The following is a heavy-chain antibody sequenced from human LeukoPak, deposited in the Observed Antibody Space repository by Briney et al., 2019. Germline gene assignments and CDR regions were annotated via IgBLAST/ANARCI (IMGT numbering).Heavy chain of an antibody. Sequence: ASVKVSCKASGGTFSSYAISWVRRAPGQGFEWMGRIIPILGIANYAQKFQGRVTITADESTSAAYMELSSLRSEDTAVYYCASGDTYYDFWSGYFYRNWFDPWGQGTLVTVSS. D-gene: IGHD3-3*01. V-gene: IGHV1-69*04. CDR3: ASGDTYYDFWSGYFYRNWFDP. CDR2: IIPILGIA. J-gene: IGHJ5*02. CDR1: GGTFSSYA.